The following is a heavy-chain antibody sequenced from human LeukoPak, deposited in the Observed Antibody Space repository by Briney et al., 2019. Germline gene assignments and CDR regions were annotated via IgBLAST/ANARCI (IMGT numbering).Heavy chain of an antibody. J-gene: IGHJ4*02. V-gene: IGHV1-2*02. CDR1: GYTFTGYY. D-gene: IGHD3-22*01. CDR2: INPNSGGT. CDR3: AKSDFKYYYDSSGYGKS. Sequence: ASVKVSCKASGYTFTGYYMHWVRQAPGQGLEWMGWINPNSGGTNYAQKFQGRVTMTRDTSISTAYMELSRLRSDDTAVYYCAKSDFKYYYDSSGYGKSWGQGTLVTVS.